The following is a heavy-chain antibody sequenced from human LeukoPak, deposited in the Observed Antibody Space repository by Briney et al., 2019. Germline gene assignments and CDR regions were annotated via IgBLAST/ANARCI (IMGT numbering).Heavy chain of an antibody. Sequence: RSSETLSLTCAAYGVSFSNYYWSWIRQPPGKGLEWIGDIYHTGSTTYNPSLKSRVTISVDTSKKQFSLKLSSVTAADTAVYYCARHAGRGVILPVLDRRRYFDYWGQGTLVTVSS. CDR1: GVSFSNYY. CDR2: IYHTGST. J-gene: IGHJ4*02. CDR3: ARHAGRGVILPVLDRRRYFDY. V-gene: IGHV4-34*01. D-gene: IGHD3-3*02.